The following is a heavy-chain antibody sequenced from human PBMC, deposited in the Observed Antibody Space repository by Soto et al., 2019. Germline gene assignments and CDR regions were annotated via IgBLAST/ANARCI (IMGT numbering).Heavy chain of an antibody. D-gene: IGHD4-4*01. CDR1: GYSFTSYW. CDR3: AGGTVTNYYYYYGMDV. J-gene: IGHJ6*02. V-gene: IGHV5-10-1*01. CDR2: IDPSGSYT. Sequence: GESLKISCKGSGYSFTSYWISWVRQMPGKGLEWMGRIDPSGSYTNYSPSFQGHVTISADKSISTAYLQWSSLKASDTAMYYCAGGTVTNYYYYYGMDVWGQGTTVTVS.